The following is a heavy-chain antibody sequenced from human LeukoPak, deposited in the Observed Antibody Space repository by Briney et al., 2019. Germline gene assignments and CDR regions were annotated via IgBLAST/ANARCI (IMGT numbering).Heavy chain of an antibody. V-gene: IGHV1-69*13. CDR3: ARRSVVGATGYYGMDV. CDR2: IIPIFGTA. J-gene: IGHJ6*02. Sequence: SVKVSCKASGGTFSSYAISWVRQAPGQGLEWMGGIIPIFGTANYAQKFQGRVTITADESTSTGYMELSSLRSEDTAVYYCARRSVVGATGYYGMDVWGQGTTVTVSS. D-gene: IGHD1-26*01. CDR1: GGTFSSYA.